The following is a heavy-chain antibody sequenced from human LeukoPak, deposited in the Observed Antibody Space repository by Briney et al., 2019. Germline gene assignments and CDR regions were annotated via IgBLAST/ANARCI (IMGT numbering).Heavy chain of an antibody. CDR1: GFTFRNYG. J-gene: IGHJ3*02. CDR3: ARDYSLIGYDWADAFDI. Sequence: GGSLRLSCAASGFTFRNYGLSWVRQAPGKGLEWVSYISGAGGNVNYADSVKGRFIISRDNGKNSLYLQMNNLKVEDTAVYYCARDYSLIGYDWADAFDIWGQGTLVTVSS. D-gene: IGHD5-12*01. V-gene: IGHV3-48*01. CDR2: ISGAGGNV.